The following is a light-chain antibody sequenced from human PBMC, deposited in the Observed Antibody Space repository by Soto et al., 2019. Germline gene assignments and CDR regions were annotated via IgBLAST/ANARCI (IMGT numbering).Light chain of an antibody. CDR1: QSISSY. Sequence: DIQTTQSPSSLSASVGDRVTITCRASQSISSYLNWYQQKPGKAPKLLIYAASSLQSGVPSRFSGSGSGTDFTLTISSLQPEDFATYYCPQSYSTGITFAQGTRLEIK. CDR2: AAS. CDR3: PQSYSTGIT. V-gene: IGKV1-39*01. J-gene: IGKJ5*01.